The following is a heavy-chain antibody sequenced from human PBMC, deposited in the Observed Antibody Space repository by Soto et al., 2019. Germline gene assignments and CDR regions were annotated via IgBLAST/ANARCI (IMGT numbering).Heavy chain of an antibody. J-gene: IGHJ3*02. Sequence: QITLNESGPTLMKPTQTLTLTCTFSGFSLSTSGVGVGWIRQPPEKALEWLALIYWDDDKRYSPSLESSLNINTDTSKNKVVFTAANLHDVDTATYYCAHDSSSATYDAFDICGQGTMVTVSS. CDR2: IYWDDDK. D-gene: IGHD6-6*01. V-gene: IGHV2-5*02. CDR3: AHDSSSATYDAFDI. CDR1: GFSLSTSGVG.